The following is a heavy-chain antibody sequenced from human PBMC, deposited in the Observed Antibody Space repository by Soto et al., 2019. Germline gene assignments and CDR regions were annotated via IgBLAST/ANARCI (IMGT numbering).Heavy chain of an antibody. CDR2: IYYSGST. CDR3: ARYGSGSYYPTPFDY. CDR1: GGSISSGGYY. V-gene: IGHV4-31*01. D-gene: IGHD3-10*01. J-gene: IGHJ4*02. Sequence: QVQLQESGPGLVKPSQTLSLTCTVSGGSISSGGYYWSWIRQHPGKGLECIGYIYYSGSTYYNPSLKSPVTISVDTSENQFSLKLSSVTAADTAVYYCARYGSGSYYPTPFDYWGQGTLVTVSS.